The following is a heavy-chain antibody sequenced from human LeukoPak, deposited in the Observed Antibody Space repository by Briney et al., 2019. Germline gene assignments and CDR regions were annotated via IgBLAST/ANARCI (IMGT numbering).Heavy chain of an antibody. CDR3: TRETSSRYFDY. CDR1: GYTFTSYG. V-gene: IGHV1-8*03. CDR2: MNPNSGRT. Sequence: ASVKVSCKASGYTFTSYGISWVRQATGQGLEWMGWMNPNSGRTGYAQNFQGRITITRNTSISTAYMELSSLRSEDTAVYYCTRETSSRYFDYWGQGTLVTVSS. J-gene: IGHJ4*02.